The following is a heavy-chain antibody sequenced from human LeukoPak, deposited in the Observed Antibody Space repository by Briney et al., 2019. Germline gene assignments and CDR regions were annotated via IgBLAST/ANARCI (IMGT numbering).Heavy chain of an antibody. CDR2: IFSNGDT. D-gene: IGHD5-24*01. V-gene: IGHV3-53*01. J-gene: IGHJ4*02. CDR3: TRDQMNY. CDR1: EFTVSRNY. Sequence: GGSLRFSCTASEFTVSRNYMLWVRQAPGKGLEWVSLIFSNGDTHYADSVKGRFTISRDTSKNTVSLQMNSLRVEDTAMYYCTRDQMNYWGQGTLVTVSS.